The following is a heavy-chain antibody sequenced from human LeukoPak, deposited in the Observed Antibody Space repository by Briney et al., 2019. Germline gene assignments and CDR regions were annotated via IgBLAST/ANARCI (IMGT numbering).Heavy chain of an antibody. J-gene: IGHJ4*02. D-gene: IGHD1-26*01. CDR3: ARGKGRVGATAVEDY. CDR2: IYYSGTT. CDR1: GGSINNDGHY. Sequence: SSQTLSLTCTVSGGSINNDGHYWSWLRQHPWKGLEWIGYIYYSGTTYYYPSLKSRVTISVGTSKNQFYLQLSSVTAADTAVYYCARGKGRVGATAVEDYWGQGTLVSVSS. V-gene: IGHV4-31*03.